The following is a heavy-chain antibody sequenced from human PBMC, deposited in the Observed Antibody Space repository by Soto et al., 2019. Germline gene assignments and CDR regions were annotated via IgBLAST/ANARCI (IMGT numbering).Heavy chain of an antibody. CDR2: INHSGST. CDR3: AGSTIAARLPRRVWWFDP. J-gene: IGHJ5*02. V-gene: IGHV4-34*01. D-gene: IGHD6-6*01. Sequence: SETLSLTCAVYGGSFSGYYWSWIRQPPGKGLEWIGEINHSGSTNYNPSLKSRVTISVDTSKNQFSLKLSSVTAADTAVYYCAGSTIAARLPRRVWWFDPWGQGTLVTVSS. CDR1: GGSFSGYY.